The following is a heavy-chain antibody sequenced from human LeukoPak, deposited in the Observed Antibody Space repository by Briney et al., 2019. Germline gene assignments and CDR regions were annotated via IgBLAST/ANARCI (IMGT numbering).Heavy chain of an antibody. Sequence: ASVKVSCKVSGYTLTELSMHWVRQAPGKGLEWMGGFDPEDGETIYAQKFQGRVTMTEDTSTDTAYMELSSLRSEDTAVYYCATFTTRGYCSGGGCYPQITNDAFDIWGQGTLVTVSS. CDR1: GYTLTELS. CDR3: ATFTTRGYCSGGGCYPQITNDAFDI. D-gene: IGHD2-15*01. V-gene: IGHV1-24*01. CDR2: FDPEDGET. J-gene: IGHJ3*02.